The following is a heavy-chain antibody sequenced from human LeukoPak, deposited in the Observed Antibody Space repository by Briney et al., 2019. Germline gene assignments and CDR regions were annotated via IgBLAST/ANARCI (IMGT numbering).Heavy chain of an antibody. CDR3: ARPTSYCSGGSCYHYDAFDI. V-gene: IGHV3-74*01. CDR2: INSDGSST. J-gene: IGHJ3*02. CDR1: GFTFSSYW. Sequence: GGSLRLSCAASGFTFSSYWMHWVRHAPGKGLVWVSRINSDGSSTSYADSVKVRFTISRDNAKNTLYLQMNSLRAEDTAVYYCARPTSYCSGGSCYHYDAFDIWGQGTMVTVSS. D-gene: IGHD2-15*01.